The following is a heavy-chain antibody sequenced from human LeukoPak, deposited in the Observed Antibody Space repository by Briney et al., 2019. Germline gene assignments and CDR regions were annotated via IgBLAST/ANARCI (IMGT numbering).Heavy chain of an antibody. CDR1: GGSINSYY. J-gene: IGHJ5*02. D-gene: IGHD4-17*01. V-gene: IGHV4-59*01. CDR3: ARDYGDYP. CDR2: IYYSGST. Sequence: SETLSLTCTVSGGSINSYYWSWIRQPPGKGLEWIGYIYYSGSTNYNPSLKSRVTISVDTSKNQFSLKLSSVTAADTAAYYCARDYGDYPWGQGTLVTVSS.